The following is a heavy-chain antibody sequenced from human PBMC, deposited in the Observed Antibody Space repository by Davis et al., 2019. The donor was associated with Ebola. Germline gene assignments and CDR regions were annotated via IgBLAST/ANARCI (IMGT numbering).Heavy chain of an antibody. CDR2: IYYSGST. J-gene: IGHJ5*02. D-gene: IGHD3-10*01. CDR3: ARVVGKYGSGSYYTRFDP. Sequence: SETLSLTCTVSGGSVSSGSYYWSWIRQPPGKGLEWIGYIYYSGSTNYNPSLKSRVTISVDTSKNQFSLKLSSVTAADTAVYYCARVVGKYGSGSYYTRFDPWGQGTLVTVSS. CDR1: GGSVSSGSYY. V-gene: IGHV4-61*01.